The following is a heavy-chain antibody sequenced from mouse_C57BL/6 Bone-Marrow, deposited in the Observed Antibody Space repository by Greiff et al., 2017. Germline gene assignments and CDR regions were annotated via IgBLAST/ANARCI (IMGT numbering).Heavy chain of an antibody. D-gene: IGHD1-1*01. J-gene: IGHJ3*01. CDR1: GFSFNTYA. CDR3: VRHDYGSSWVFAY. V-gene: IGHV10-1*01. CDR2: IRSKSNNYAT. Sequence: EVNVVESGGGLVQPKGSLKLSCAASGFSFNTYAMNWVRQAPGKGLEWVARIRSKSNNYATYYADSVKDRFTISRDDSESMLFLQMHNLKSEDTAMYYCVRHDYGSSWVFAYWGQGTLVTVSA.